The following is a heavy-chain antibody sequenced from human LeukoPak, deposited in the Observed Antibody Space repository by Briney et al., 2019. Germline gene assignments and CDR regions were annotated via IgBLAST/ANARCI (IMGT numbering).Heavy chain of an antibody. CDR1: GFTFSSYS. Sequence: GGSLRLSCAASGFTFSSYSMNWVRQAPGKGLEWVSCISSSSSTIYYADSVKGRFTISRDNAKNSLYLQMNSLRAEDTAVYYCARDSRGSGSYHNVRYFDYWGQGTLVTVSS. J-gene: IGHJ4*02. CDR2: ISSSSSTI. V-gene: IGHV3-48*01. D-gene: IGHD3-10*01. CDR3: ARDSRGSGSYHNVRYFDY.